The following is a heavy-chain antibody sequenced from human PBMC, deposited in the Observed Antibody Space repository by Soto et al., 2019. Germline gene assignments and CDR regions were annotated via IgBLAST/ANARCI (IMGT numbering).Heavy chain of an antibody. CDR2: IYHSGST. CDR3: ERGYGRNFDY. CDR1: CGSISSGGYS. J-gene: IGHJ4*02. Sequence: PSESLSLTCAVSCGSISSGGYSWSWIRQPPGKGLEWIGYIYHSGSTNYNPSLKSRVTISVDTSKNQSSLKLSSVTAADTAVYYCERGYGRNFDYWGQGTLVTVSS. D-gene: IGHD5-18*01. V-gene: IGHV4-30-2*01.